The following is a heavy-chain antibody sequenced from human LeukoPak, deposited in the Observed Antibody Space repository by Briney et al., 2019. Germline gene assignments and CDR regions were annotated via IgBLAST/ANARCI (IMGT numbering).Heavy chain of an antibody. V-gene: IGHV3-30*02. Sequence: LGGSLRLSCAASGFTFSSYGMHWVRQAPGKGLEWVAFIRYDGSNKYYADSVKGRFTISRDNSKNTLYLQMNSLRAEDTAVYYCAKDLEDNPAASRDWFDPWAREPWSPSPQ. CDR3: AKDLEDNPAASRDWFDP. CDR2: IRYDGSNK. J-gene: IGHJ5*02. CDR1: GFTFSSYG. D-gene: IGHD2-2*01.